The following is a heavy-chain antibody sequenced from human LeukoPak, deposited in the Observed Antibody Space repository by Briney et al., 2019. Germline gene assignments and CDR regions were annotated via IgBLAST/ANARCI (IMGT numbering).Heavy chain of an antibody. J-gene: IGHJ4*02. V-gene: IGHV3-33*01. CDR2: IWYDGSNK. Sequence: GGSLRLSCAASGFTFSSYGMHWVRQAPGKGLEWVAVIWYDGSNKYYADSVKGRFTISRDNSKNTLYLQMNSLRAEDTAVYYCARDSLPDPMYYYDSSGYCDYWGQGTLVTVSS. CDR3: ARDSLPDPMYYYDSSGYCDY. D-gene: IGHD3-22*01. CDR1: GFTFSSYG.